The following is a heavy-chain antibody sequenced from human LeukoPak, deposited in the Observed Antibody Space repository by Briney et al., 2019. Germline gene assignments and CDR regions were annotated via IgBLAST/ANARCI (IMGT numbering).Heavy chain of an antibody. CDR3: ARTTVVTPAFNYYYGMDV. Sequence: ASVKVSCKASGYTFTSYDINWVRQATGQGLEWMGWMNPNSGNTGYAQKFQGRVTMTRNTSISTAYMELSSLRSEDTAVYYCARTTVVTPAFNYYYGMDVWGQGTTVTVSS. D-gene: IGHD4-23*01. J-gene: IGHJ6*02. CDR2: MNPNSGNT. V-gene: IGHV1-8*01. CDR1: GYTFTSYD.